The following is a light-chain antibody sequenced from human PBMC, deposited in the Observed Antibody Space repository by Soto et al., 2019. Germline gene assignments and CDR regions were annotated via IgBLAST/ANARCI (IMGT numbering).Light chain of an antibody. CDR2: GAS. V-gene: IGKV3-15*01. CDR1: QSLGSD. Sequence: EIVMTPSPGTLSLSPGDTATLSCRASQSLGSDLAWYQQRPGQAPRLLIFGASARPTGIPARISGSGSGTEFTLTISSLRSEDFAVYFCQQYYSWPRTFGQGTKVDIK. J-gene: IGKJ1*01. CDR3: QQYYSWPRT.